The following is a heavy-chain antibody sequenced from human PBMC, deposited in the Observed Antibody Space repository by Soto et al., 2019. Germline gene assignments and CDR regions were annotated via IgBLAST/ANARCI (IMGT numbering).Heavy chain of an antibody. Sequence: SETLSLTCTVSGGSVSSGSYYWSWIRQPPGKGLEWIGYVYYSGSTTYNPSLKRRVTISVDTTKNQFSLRVSSVTAADTAVYYCARVMGPTYSHFWSEPSGYYYYAMDVWGQGTMVTVSS. D-gene: IGHD3-3*02. V-gene: IGHV4-61*01. CDR2: VYYSGST. CDR1: GGSVSSGSYY. J-gene: IGHJ6*02. CDR3: ARVMGPTYSHFWSEPSGYYYYAMDV.